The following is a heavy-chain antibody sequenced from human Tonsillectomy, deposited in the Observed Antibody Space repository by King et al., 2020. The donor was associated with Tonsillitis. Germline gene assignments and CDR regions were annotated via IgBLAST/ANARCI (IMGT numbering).Heavy chain of an antibody. CDR3: ASHLLGDNNYANAFNI. D-gene: IGHD1-1*01. CDR2: IYYSGST. J-gene: IGHJ3*02. V-gene: IGHV4-59*08. CDR1: GGSISSYY. Sequence: QLQESGPGLVKPSETLSLTCTVSGGSISSYYWNWIRQPPGKGLEWIGYIYYSGSTNYNPSLKSRVTKSINTSKNQFSLKLGAVTAADTSAHYCASHLLGDNNYANAFNIWAHGTIVTVSS.